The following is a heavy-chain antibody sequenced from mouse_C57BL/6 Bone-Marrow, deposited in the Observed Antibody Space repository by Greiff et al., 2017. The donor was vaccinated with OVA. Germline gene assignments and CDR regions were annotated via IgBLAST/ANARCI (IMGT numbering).Heavy chain of an antibody. CDR2: INPNYGTT. V-gene: IGHV1-39*01. CDR3: ARSDGYYFYYAMDY. CDR1: GYSFTDYN. Sequence: QLQESGPELVKPGASVKISCKASGYSFTDYNMNWVKQSNGKSLEWIGVINPNYGTTSYNQKFKGKATLTVDQSSSTAYMQLNSLTSEDSAVYYCARSDGYYFYYAMDYWGQGTSVTVSS. D-gene: IGHD2-3*01. J-gene: IGHJ4*01.